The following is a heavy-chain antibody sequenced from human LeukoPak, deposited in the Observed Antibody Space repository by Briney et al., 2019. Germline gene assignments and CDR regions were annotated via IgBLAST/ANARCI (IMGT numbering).Heavy chain of an antibody. D-gene: IGHD3-9*01. CDR2: IRSKATDYAT. CDR3: TRRNDILAGYGFDY. J-gene: IGHJ4*02. V-gene: IGHV3-73*01. CDR1: GFTFSGSA. Sequence: GGSLRLSCVASGFTFSGSAMHWVRQASGKGLEWVGRIRSKATDYATAYAASVKGRFTISRDDSKNTAYLQMNSLKTEDTAVYYYTRRNDILAGYGFDYWGQGTLVTVSS.